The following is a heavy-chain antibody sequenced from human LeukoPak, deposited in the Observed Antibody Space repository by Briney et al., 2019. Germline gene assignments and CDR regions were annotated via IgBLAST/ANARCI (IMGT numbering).Heavy chain of an antibody. D-gene: IGHD2-15*01. CDR2: INSDGSST. CDR1: GFTFTSYW. V-gene: IGHV3-74*03. J-gene: IGHJ5*02. Sequence: PGGSLRLSCAASGFTFTSYWMHWVRQAPGKGLVWVSRINSDGSSTTYADSVKGRFTISRDNAKNSLYLHMNSLRDEDTAVYYCATRGFPWGQGTLVTVSS. CDR3: ATRGFP.